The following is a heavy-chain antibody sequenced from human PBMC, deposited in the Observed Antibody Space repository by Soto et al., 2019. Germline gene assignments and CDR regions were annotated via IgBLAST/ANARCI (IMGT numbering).Heavy chain of an antibody. CDR3: AGPPELTRIYYYYGMDV. CDR2: IIPIFGTA. Sequence: SVKVSCKASGGTFSSYAISWVRQAPGQGLEWMGGIIPIFGTANYAPKFQGRVTITADESTSTAYMELSSLRSEDTAVYYCAGPPELTRIYYYYGMDVWGQGTTVTVSS. D-gene: IGHD1-7*01. CDR1: GGTFSSYA. J-gene: IGHJ6*02. V-gene: IGHV1-69*13.